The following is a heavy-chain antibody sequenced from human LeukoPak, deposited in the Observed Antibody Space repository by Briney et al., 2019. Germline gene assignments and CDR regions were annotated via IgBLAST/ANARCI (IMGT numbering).Heavy chain of an antibody. Sequence: SETLSLTCTASGGSISSSSYYWGWIRQPPGKGLEWIGSIYYSGSTYYNPSLKSRVTISVDTSKNQFSLKLSSVTAADTAVYYCARMGRYYDILTGYYPEYFDYWGQGTLVTVSS. CDR2: IYYSGST. V-gene: IGHV4-39*01. J-gene: IGHJ4*02. CDR1: GGSISSSSYY. CDR3: ARMGRYYDILTGYYPEYFDY. D-gene: IGHD3-9*01.